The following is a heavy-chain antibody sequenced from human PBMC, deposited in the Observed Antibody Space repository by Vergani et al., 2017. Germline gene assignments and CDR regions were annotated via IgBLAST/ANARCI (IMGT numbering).Heavy chain of an antibody. CDR1: GGSISSNNW. CDR2: IYHSGST. CDR3: TRSGYTSGWSEYFHH. V-gene: IGHV4-4*03. J-gene: IGHJ1*01. D-gene: IGHD6-19*01. Sequence: QVQLQESGPGLVKPPGTLSLTCTVSGGSISSNNWWSWVRQPPGKGLQWIGEIYHSGSTNYNPSLKSRVTISLDKSRIQFSLQLTSVTAADTAVYYCTRSGYTSGWSEYFHHWGQGALVTVSS.